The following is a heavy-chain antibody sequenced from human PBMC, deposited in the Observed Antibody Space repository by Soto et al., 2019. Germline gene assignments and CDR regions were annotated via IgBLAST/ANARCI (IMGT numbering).Heavy chain of an antibody. D-gene: IGHD3-3*01. Sequence: QVKLVESGGGVVQPGRSLRLSCAVSGFTFSSYGMHWVRQAPGKGLEWVALIWYDGSSKFYADSVKGRFTISRDNSMNTLSLEMSSLRAEDTAMYYCAKPSYDFWSGYYHPFDGWGQGTLVTVSS. J-gene: IGHJ4*02. CDR3: AKPSYDFWSGYYHPFDG. CDR1: GFTFSSYG. CDR2: IWYDGSSK. V-gene: IGHV3-33*06.